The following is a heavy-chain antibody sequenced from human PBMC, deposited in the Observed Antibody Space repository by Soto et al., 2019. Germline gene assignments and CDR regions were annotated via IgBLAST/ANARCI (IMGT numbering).Heavy chain of an antibody. V-gene: IGHV3-49*03. CDR3: TSSRGYYFDY. D-gene: IGHD3-10*01. Sequence: GGSLRLSCTASGFTFGDYAMSWFRQAPGKGLEWVGFIRSKAYGGTTEYAASAKGRFTISIDDSKSIAYLQMNSLKTEDTAVYYCTSSRGYYFDYWGQGTLVTVSS. CDR1: GFTFGDYA. J-gene: IGHJ4*02. CDR2: IRSKAYGGTT.